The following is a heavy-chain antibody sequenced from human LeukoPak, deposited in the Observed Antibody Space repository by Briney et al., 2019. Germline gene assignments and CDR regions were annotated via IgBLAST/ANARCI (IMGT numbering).Heavy chain of an antibody. CDR3: ANYSPRGHNGMDV. CDR2: IYSTGST. V-gene: IGHV4-4*07. CDR1: GGSIDNYY. J-gene: IGHJ6*02. Sequence: SETLSLTCNVSGGSIDNYYWSWIRQPAGKGLEWIGRIYSTGSTNYNPSLKSRVIMSVDTSKNQFSLNLSSVTAADTAVYYCANYSPRGHNGMDVWGQGTTVTVSS. D-gene: IGHD4-11*01.